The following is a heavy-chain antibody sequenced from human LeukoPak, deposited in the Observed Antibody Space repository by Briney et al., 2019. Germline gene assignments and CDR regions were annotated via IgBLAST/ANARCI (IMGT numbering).Heavy chain of an antibody. D-gene: IGHD5-18*01. Sequence: GGSLRLSCAASGFTVSSNYMSWVRQAPGKGLEWVSAIYSGDATYYADSVKGRFTISRDNAKNSLYLQMNSLRAEDTAVYYCARDLRGGTAIQIGAFDIWGQGTMVTVSS. CDR3: ARDLRGGTAIQIGAFDI. CDR2: IYSGDAT. J-gene: IGHJ3*02. CDR1: GFTVSSNY. V-gene: IGHV3-53*01.